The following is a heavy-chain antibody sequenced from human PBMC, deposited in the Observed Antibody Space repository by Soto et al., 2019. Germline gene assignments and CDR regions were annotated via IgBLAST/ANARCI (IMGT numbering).Heavy chain of an antibody. CDR3: ARGPRGLSGGYWLDP. J-gene: IGHJ5*02. D-gene: IGHD2-15*01. Sequence: SETLSLTCTVSGGSISSGGYYWSWIRQHPGKGLEWIGYIYYSGSTYYNPSLKSRVTISVDTSKNQFSLKLSSVTAADTAVYYCARGPRGLSGGYWLDPWGQGTPVTVSS. V-gene: IGHV4-31*03. CDR2: IYYSGST. CDR1: GGSISSGGYY.